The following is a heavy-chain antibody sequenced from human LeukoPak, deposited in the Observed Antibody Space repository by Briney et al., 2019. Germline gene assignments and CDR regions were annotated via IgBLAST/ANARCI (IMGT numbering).Heavy chain of an antibody. D-gene: IGHD4-17*01. J-gene: IGHJ4*02. Sequence: GGSLRHSRAASGFTFSSYGMHWVRQAPGKGLEWVAFIRYDGSNKYYADSVKGRFTISRDNSKNTLYLQMNSLRAEDTAVYYCAKDQDGDPFYFDYWGQGTLVTVSS. CDR1: GFTFSSYG. V-gene: IGHV3-30*02. CDR2: IRYDGSNK. CDR3: AKDQDGDPFYFDY.